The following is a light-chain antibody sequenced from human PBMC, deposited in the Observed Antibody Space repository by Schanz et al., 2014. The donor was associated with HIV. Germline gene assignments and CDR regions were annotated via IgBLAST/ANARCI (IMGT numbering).Light chain of an antibody. CDR3: SSLSTSGAPL. CDR2: GVF. V-gene: IGLV2-14*03. J-gene: IGLJ1*01. Sequence: QSALTQPASVSGSPGQSITVSCTGSNNDIGSYTYVAWYQQYPGKAPKLVVYGVFDRPSGVSNRFSGSKSGNTASLTIYDLQREDEADYYCSSLSTSGAPLFGTGTKLTVL. CDR1: NNDIGSYTY.